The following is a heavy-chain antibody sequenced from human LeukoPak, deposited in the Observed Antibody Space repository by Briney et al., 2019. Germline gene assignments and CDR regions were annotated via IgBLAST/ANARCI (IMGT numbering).Heavy chain of an antibody. CDR2: IKQDGSEK. D-gene: IGHD4-17*01. Sequence: GGSLRLSCAASGFSFSSYWMSWVRQAPGKGLEWVANIKQDGSEKYYVDSVKGRFTISRDNAKNSLYLQMSSLRAEDTDVYYCARGQTTVTNWGQGTLVTVSS. CDR3: ARGQTTVTN. J-gene: IGHJ4*02. V-gene: IGHV3-7*03. CDR1: GFSFSSYW.